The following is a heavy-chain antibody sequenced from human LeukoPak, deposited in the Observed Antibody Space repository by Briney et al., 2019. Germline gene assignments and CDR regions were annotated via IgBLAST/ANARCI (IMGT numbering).Heavy chain of an antibody. CDR2: INHSGST. CDR3: ARGPRSIGYYLPSFDY. V-gene: IGHV4-34*01. D-gene: IGHD3-22*01. Sequence: SETLSLTCAVYGGSFSGYYWSWIRQPPGKGLEWIGDINHSGSTNYNPSLKSRVTISVDTSKNQFSLKLSSVTAADTAVYYCARGPRSIGYYLPSFDYWGQGTLVTVSS. CDR1: GGSFSGYY. J-gene: IGHJ4*02.